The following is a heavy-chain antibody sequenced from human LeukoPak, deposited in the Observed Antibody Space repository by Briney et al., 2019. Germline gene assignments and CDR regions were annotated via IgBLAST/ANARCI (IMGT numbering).Heavy chain of an antibody. CDR1: GGSISNYY. CDR2: IYYSGST. D-gene: IGHD3-9*01. V-gene: IGHV4-59*01. CDR3: ARNVLRYFDRFYGMDV. J-gene: IGHJ6*02. Sequence: SETLSLTCTVSGGSISNYYWSWIRQPPGKGLEWIGYIYYSGSTSYNPSLKSRVTISVDTSKNQFSLKLSSVTAADTAVYYCARNVLRYFDRFYGMDVWGQGTTVTVSS.